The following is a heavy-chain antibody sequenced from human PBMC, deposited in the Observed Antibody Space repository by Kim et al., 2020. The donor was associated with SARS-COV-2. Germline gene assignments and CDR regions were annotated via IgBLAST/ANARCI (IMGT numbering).Heavy chain of an antibody. D-gene: IGHD6-19*01. J-gene: IGHJ4*02. CDR3: ARDSSGWSRDY. V-gene: IGHV3-21*01. Sequence: GGSLRLSCAASGFTLSSYSMSWVRQAPGKGLEWVSTLSSDGQYIVYTDSVKGRFTISRDSAKNSLFLQMNGLRAEDTALYYCARDSSGWSRDYWGQGTLV. CDR2: LSSDGQYI. CDR1: GFTLSSYS.